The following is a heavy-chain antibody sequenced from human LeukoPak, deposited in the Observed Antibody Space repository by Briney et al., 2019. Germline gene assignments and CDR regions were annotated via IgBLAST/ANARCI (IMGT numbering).Heavy chain of an antibody. CDR3: ASMVRGVIFDY. CDR1: GFIFSDYY. Sequence: GGSLRLSCAASGFIFSDYYMSWIRQAPGRGLEWVSYISSSGSTIYYADSVKGRFTISRDNAKNSLYLQMNSLRAEDRAVYYCASMVRGVIFDYWGQGTLVTVSS. D-gene: IGHD3-10*01. V-gene: IGHV3-11*01. CDR2: ISSSGSTI. J-gene: IGHJ4*02.